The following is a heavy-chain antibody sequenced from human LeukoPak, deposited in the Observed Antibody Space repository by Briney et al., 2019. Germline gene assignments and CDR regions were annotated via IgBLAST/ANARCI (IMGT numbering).Heavy chain of an antibody. CDR3: AKSPLYCSGGSCYPGSMFG. CDR2: ISAYNGNT. V-gene: IGHV1-18*04. J-gene: IGHJ4*02. D-gene: IGHD2-15*01. CDR1: GYTFTSYG. Sequence: ASVKVSCKASGYTFTSYGISWVRQAPGQGLEWMGWISAYNGNTNYAQKLQGRVTMTTDTSTSTAYMELRSLRSDDTAVYYCAKSPLYCSGGSCYPGSMFGWGQGTLVTVSS.